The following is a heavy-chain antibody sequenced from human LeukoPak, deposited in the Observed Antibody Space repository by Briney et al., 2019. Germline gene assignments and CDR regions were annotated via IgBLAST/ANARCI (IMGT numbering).Heavy chain of an antibody. J-gene: IGHJ4*02. Sequence: RGSLRLSCAASGFTFTNYDIHWVRQAPGKGLEWVAIISYDGRNKYYADSVKGRFTISRDNSKNTLYLQMNSLRAEDTAVYYCAKDGVGGYFDYWGQGNLVTVSS. V-gene: IGHV3-30*18. CDR3: AKDGVGGYFDY. CDR2: ISYDGRNK. D-gene: IGHD3-16*01. CDR1: GFTFTNYD.